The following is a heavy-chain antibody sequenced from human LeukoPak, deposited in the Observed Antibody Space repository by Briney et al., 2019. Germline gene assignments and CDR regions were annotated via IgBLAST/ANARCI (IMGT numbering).Heavy chain of an antibody. J-gene: IGHJ4*02. V-gene: IGHV3-7*03. CDR3: ARAEVGVGPYFDY. Sequence: GGSLRLSCAASGFTLSSYWMSWVRQAPGKGLEWVANIKQDGSEKYYVDSVKGRFTISRDNAKNSLYLQMNSLRAEDTAVYYCARAEVGVGPYFDYWGQGTLVTVSS. D-gene: IGHD1-26*01. CDR1: GFTLSSYW. CDR2: IKQDGSEK.